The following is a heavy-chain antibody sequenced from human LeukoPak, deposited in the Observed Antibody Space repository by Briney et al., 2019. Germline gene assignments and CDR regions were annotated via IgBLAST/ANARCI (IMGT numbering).Heavy chain of an antibody. D-gene: IGHD6-13*01. CDR2: ISSNGGST. CDR1: GFTFSSYA. Sequence: PGGSLRLSCAASGFTFSSYAMYWVRQAPGKGLEYVSAISSNGGSTYYANSVKGRFTISRDNSKNTLYLQMGSLRAEDMAVYYCARAVGIAAAGTNAFDIWGQGTMVTVSS. J-gene: IGHJ3*02. CDR3: ARAVGIAAAGTNAFDI. V-gene: IGHV3-64*01.